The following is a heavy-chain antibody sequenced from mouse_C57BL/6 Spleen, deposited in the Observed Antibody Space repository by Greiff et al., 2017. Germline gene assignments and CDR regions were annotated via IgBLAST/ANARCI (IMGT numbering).Heavy chain of an antibody. J-gene: IGHJ2*01. CDR2: IDPETGGT. Sequence: VQLQQSGAELVRPGASVTLSCKASGYTFTDYEMHWVKQTPVHGLEWIGAIDPETGGTAYNQKFKGKAILTADKSSSTAYMELRSLTSEDSAVYYCTRSQSYFYYWGQGTTLTVSS. CDR1: GYTFTDYE. CDR3: TRSQSYFYY. V-gene: IGHV1-15*01.